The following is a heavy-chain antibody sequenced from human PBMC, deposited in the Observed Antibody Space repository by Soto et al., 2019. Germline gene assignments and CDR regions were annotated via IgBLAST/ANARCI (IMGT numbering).Heavy chain of an antibody. V-gene: IGHV3-33*01. CDR2: IWYDGSNK. CDR1: GFTFSRYG. Sequence: QVQVVESGGGVVQAGRSLRLSCEVSGFTFSRYGMHWVRQAPGKGLEWVASIWYDGSNKNYGDSVKGRFTVSRDDLKNTVYLQMKSLRVEDTAVYYCARDIEFVDIVSTIVPHYSFSAIDVWGQGTTVTVSS. D-gene: IGHD5-12*01. J-gene: IGHJ6*02. CDR3: ARDIEFVDIVSTIVPHYSFSAIDV.